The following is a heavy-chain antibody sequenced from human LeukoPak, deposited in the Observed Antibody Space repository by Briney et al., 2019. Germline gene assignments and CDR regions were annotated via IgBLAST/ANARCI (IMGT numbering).Heavy chain of an antibody. Sequence: ASVKVSCKSSGYMFTSHGIHWLRQAPGQGLEWMGWISAQNGNTNYVQQFLGRVTMTRDTSASTAYMELRSLKSDDTAVYYCARDHSNDFWSGSGPLYYMDVWGKGTTVTVSS. V-gene: IGHV1-18*01. CDR3: ARDHSNDFWSGSGPLYYMDV. CDR2: ISAQNGNT. J-gene: IGHJ6*03. D-gene: IGHD3-3*01. CDR1: GYMFTSHG.